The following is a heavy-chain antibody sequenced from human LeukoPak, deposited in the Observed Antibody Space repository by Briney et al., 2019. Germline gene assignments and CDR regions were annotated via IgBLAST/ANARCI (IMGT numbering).Heavy chain of an antibody. CDR1: GGSFSSYY. V-gene: IGHV4-59*10. D-gene: IGHD3-22*01. Sequence: SETLSLTCAVYGGSFSSYYWSWIRQPAGKGLEWIGRIYTSGSTNYNPSLKSRVTMSVDTSKNQFSLKLSSVTAADTAVYYCARVNLDSSINWFDPWGQGTLVTVSS. CDR2: IYTSGST. CDR3: ARVNLDSSINWFDP. J-gene: IGHJ5*02.